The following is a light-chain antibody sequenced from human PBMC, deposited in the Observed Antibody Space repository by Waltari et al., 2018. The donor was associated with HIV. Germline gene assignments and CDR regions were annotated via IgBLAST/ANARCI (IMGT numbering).Light chain of an antibody. V-gene: IGKV1-NL1*01. J-gene: IGKJ4*01. Sequence: DIQMTQSPSSLSASVGDRVTISCRASQSISRFLNWYQQKPGKAPELLLYGGYIRHRGVASRFTGSGSGTEYTLTISSLQPEDFATYYCHQYFSDPFTFGGGTKVEI. CDR3: HQYFSDPFT. CDR2: GGY. CDR1: QSISRF.